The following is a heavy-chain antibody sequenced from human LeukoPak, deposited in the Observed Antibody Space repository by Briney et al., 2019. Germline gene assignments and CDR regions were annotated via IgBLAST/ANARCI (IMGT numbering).Heavy chain of an antibody. D-gene: IGHD2-15*01. V-gene: IGHV3-74*01. CDR3: AKQLGYCSDGSCYFPY. CDR2: INSDGSST. J-gene: IGHJ4*02. CDR1: GFTFSSYW. Sequence: GGSLRLSCAASGFTFSSYWMHWVRQAPGKGLVWVSRINSDGSSTSYADSVKGRFTISRDNSKSTLCLQMNSLRAEDTAVYYCAKQLGYCSDGSCYFPYWGQGTLVTVSS.